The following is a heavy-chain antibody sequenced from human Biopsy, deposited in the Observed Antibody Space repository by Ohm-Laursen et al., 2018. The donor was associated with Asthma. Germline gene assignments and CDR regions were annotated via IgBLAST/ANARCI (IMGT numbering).Heavy chain of an antibody. Sequence: SLRLSCSASGFTFSSYSMNWVRQAPGKGLEWVSYISSSSSTIYYADSVKGRCTISRDNAKNSLYLQMNSLRDEDTAVYYCARLKRGYSYGYAGVFDYWGQGTLATVSS. CDR1: GFTFSSYS. CDR2: ISSSSSTI. CDR3: ARLKRGYSYGYAGVFDY. D-gene: IGHD5-18*01. J-gene: IGHJ4*02. V-gene: IGHV3-48*02.